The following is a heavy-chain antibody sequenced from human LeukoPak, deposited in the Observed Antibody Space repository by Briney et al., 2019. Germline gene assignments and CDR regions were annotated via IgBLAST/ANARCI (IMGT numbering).Heavy chain of an antibody. CDR1: GFTFSGSA. V-gene: IGHV3-73*01. Sequence: TGGSLRLSCAAPGFTFSGSAMHWVRQASGKGLDWVGRIRSKANNYATSYAASVKGSFTISRDDSKNTAYLQRNSLKTEDTAVYYCAKASEDGDWYFDLWGRGTLVTVSS. D-gene: IGHD4-17*01. CDR2: IRSKANNYAT. CDR3: AKASEDGDWYFDL. J-gene: IGHJ2*01.